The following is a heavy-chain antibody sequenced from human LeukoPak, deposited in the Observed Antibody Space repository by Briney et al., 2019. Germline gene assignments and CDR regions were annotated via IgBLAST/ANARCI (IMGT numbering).Heavy chain of an antibody. Sequence: SETLSLTCTVSGGSISSYYWSWIRQPPGKGLEWIGYIYYSGSTNYNPSLKSRVTISVDTSKNQFSLKLNSVTAADTAVYYCARLINWATVTTYFDYWGQGTLVTVSS. D-gene: IGHD4-17*01. CDR2: IYYSGST. CDR3: ARLINWATVTTYFDY. V-gene: IGHV4-59*01. J-gene: IGHJ4*02. CDR1: GGSISSYY.